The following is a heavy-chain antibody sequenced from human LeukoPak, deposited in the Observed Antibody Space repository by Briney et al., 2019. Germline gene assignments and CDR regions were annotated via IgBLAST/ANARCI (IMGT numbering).Heavy chain of an antibody. Sequence: PGGSLRLSCAASGFTFNTYGMNWVRQAPGKGLEWVARLSSSGTYKHSAGSLKGRFTISRDNARNTLYLQMNSLTAEDTAVYYCGGGAGTTWGGEADYWGQGTLVTVSS. D-gene: IGHD6-19*01. CDR3: GGGAGTTWGGEADY. J-gene: IGHJ4*02. V-gene: IGHV3-21*01. CDR2: LSSSGTYK. CDR1: GFTFNTYG.